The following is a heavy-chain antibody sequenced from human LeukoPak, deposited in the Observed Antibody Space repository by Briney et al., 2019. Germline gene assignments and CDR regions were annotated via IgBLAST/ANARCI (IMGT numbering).Heavy chain of an antibody. CDR1: GGSVSSGSYY. J-gene: IGHJ4*02. V-gene: IGHV4-61*01. D-gene: IGHD6-13*01. CDR2: IYYSGST. Sequence: SETLSLTCTVSGGSVSSGSYYWSWIRQPPGKGLEWIGYIYYSGSTDYNPSLKSRVTISVDTSKNQFSLKLSSVTAADTAVYYCARDRSGSSWFLDYWGQGTLVTVSS. CDR3: ARDRSGSSWFLDY.